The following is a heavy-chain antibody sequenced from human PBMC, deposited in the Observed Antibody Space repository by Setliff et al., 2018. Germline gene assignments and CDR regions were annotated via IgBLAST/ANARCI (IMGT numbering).Heavy chain of an antibody. J-gene: IGHJ4*02. CDR1: GYPLTAYY. CDR3: ARVPQEALYYYARGHYIDY. CDR2: ISPHTGVT. Sequence: GASVKVSCKASGYPLTAYYIHWVRQAPGQGLEWMGWISPHTGVTNYAQKFQGRVAMTRDTSINTAYMELSTLRYDDTALYYCARVPQEALYYYARGHYIDYWGQGTLVTVSS. D-gene: IGHD3-10*01. V-gene: IGHV1-2*02.